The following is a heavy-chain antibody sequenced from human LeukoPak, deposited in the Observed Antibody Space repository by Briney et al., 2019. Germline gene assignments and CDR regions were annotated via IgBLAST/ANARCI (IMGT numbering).Heavy chain of an antibody. D-gene: IGHD3-22*01. CDR3: ARSRGSGYYDY. Sequence: GGSLRLSCAASGFTFDDYGMSWVRQAPGKVLEWVAGINWNGSSTGYADSVKGRFTISRDNAKNSLYLQMNSLRAEDTALYHCARSRGSGYYDYWGQGTLVTVSS. CDR1: GFTFDDYG. V-gene: IGHV3-20*01. J-gene: IGHJ4*02. CDR2: INWNGSST.